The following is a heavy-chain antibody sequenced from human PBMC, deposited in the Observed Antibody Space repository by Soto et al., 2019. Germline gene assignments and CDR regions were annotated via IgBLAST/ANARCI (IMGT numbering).Heavy chain of an antibody. V-gene: IGHV3-11*01. J-gene: IGHJ4*02. CDR1: GFTFSDYY. D-gene: IGHD6-19*01. CDR3: AKDRKAVATFGDYFDY. CDR2: ISSGAITI. Sequence: GGSLRLSCAASGFTFSDYYMNWIRQAPGKGLEWVSYISSGAITIYYADSVKGRFTISRDNAKNSLYLQMNSLRAEDTAVYYCAKDRKAVATFGDYFDYWGQGTLVTVSS.